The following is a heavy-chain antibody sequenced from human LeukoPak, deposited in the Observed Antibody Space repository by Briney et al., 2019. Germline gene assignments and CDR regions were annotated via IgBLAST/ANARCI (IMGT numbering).Heavy chain of an antibody. CDR2: IIPILGIA. J-gene: IGHJ3*02. D-gene: IGHD4-23*01. Sequence: SVKVSCKASGGTFSSYAISWVRQAPGQGLEWMGRIIPILGIANYAQKFQGRVTITADKSTSTAYMELSSLRSEDTAVYYCARVTPGSGDAFDIWGQGTMVTVSS. CDR1: GGTFSSYA. V-gene: IGHV1-69*04. CDR3: ARVTPGSGDAFDI.